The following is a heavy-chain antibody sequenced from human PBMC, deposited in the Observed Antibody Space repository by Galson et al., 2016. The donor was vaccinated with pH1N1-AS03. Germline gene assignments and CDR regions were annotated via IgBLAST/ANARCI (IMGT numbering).Heavy chain of an antibody. V-gene: IGHV4-4*02. CDR3: ARVLTPGYFHTMDV. Sequence: WWTWVRQSPGKGLEWIGYIYPRGSTDYNPSLADRVIISADRSTNDFSLTLSSVTAADTAVYYCARVLTPGYFHTMDVWGRGTTVTVSS. D-gene: IGHD2/OR15-2a*01. CDR1: W. CDR2: IYPRGST. J-gene: IGHJ6*02.